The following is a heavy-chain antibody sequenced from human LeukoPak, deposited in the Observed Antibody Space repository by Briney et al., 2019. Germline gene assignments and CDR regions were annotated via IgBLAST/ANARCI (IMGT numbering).Heavy chain of an antibody. V-gene: IGHV1-18*01. CDR1: GYTFTSYG. CDR3: ARVLYYYGSGSYSAPPYYYYYYMDV. Sequence: GASVKVSCKASGYTFTSYGISWVRQAPGQGLEWMGWISAYNGNTNYAQKLQGRVTMTTDTSTSTAYMELRSLRSDDTAVYYCARVLYYYGSGSYSAPPYYYYYYMDVWGKGTTVTVSS. CDR2: ISAYNGNT. D-gene: IGHD3-10*01. J-gene: IGHJ6*03.